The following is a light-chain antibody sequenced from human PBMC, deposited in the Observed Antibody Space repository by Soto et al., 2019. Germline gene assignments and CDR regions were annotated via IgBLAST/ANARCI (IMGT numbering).Light chain of an antibody. CDR2: EVS. V-gene: IGLV2-14*01. CDR3: TSYTSTSTLVV. CDR1: RSDVGGYNY. Sequence: QSALTQPASVSGSPGQSITISCTGTRSDVGGYNYVSWYQQHPGKAPKLMIFEVSNRPSGVSNRFSGSKSGNTASLTISGLQAAGEADYYCTSYTSTSTLVVFGTGTKLTVL. J-gene: IGLJ1*01.